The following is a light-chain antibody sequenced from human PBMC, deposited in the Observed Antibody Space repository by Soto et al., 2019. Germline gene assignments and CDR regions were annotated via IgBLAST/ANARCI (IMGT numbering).Light chain of an antibody. Sequence: EIVMTQSPATLSVSPGERATLSCRASQSVSSNLAWYQQKPGQAPRLLIYGASTRATGIPARFRGSGSGTEFTLTISSLQSEDFAVYYCQQYNNCPSFGPGTKVDIK. CDR3: QQYNNCPS. CDR2: GAS. V-gene: IGKV3-15*01. J-gene: IGKJ3*01. CDR1: QSVSSN.